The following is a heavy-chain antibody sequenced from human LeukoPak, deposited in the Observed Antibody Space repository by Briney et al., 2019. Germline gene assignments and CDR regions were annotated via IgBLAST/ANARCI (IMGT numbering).Heavy chain of an antibody. Sequence: ASVKVSCKASGYTFTVYYMHWVRQAPGQGLECVGWINPNSGGTNYAQKFQGSVTMTRDTSISTVYMELSRLRSDDTAVYYCARSPGDFWSGYYMANYFDYWGQGTLVTVSS. CDR3: ARSPGDFWSGYYMANYFDY. D-gene: IGHD3-3*01. J-gene: IGHJ4*02. V-gene: IGHV1-2*02. CDR1: GYTFTVYY. CDR2: INPNSGGT.